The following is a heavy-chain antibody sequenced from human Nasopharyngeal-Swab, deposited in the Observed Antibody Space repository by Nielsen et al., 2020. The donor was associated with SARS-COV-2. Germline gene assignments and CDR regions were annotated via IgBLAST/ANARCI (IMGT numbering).Heavy chain of an antibody. V-gene: IGHV4-4*07. CDR1: GGSISPYY. CDR3: AREEQSFDY. D-gene: IGHD1-26*01. CDR2: IYTSGST. J-gene: IGHJ4*02. Sequence: ESLKISCTVSGGSISPYYWSWIRQPAGKGLEWIGRIYTSGSTNYNPSLKSRVTMSVDMSKNQFSLKLSSVTAADTAVYYCAREEQSFDYWGQGTLVAVSS.